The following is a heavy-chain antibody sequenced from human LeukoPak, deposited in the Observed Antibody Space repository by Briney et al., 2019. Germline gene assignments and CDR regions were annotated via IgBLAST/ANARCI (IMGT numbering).Heavy chain of an antibody. CDR1: GGSIGDSYL. V-gene: IGHV4-4*02. CDR2: IYHDGST. J-gene: IGHJ4*02. Sequence: SATLSLTCAVSGGSIGDSYLWTWVRQPPRKGLEWIGAIYHDGSTNYNPSLKGRVTISLDKSKNQFSLKLNSMTAADTAVYYCARDPPRSGLNLDYWGEGTLVTVSS. CDR3: ARDPPRSGLNLDY. D-gene: IGHD3-10*01.